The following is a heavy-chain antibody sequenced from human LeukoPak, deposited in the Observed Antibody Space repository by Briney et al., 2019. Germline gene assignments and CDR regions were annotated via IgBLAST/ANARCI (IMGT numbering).Heavy chain of an antibody. V-gene: IGHV3-7*01. CDR1: KFTFSSYW. Sequence: GGSLRLSCAASKFTFSSYWMSWVRQAPGKGLEWVANIKQDGSVQFYMDSLKGRFSVSRDNAKNSLYLQMNGLRVEDTAVYYCAKDRYCDSSGYPDNWFDPWGQGTLVTVSS. CDR3: AKDRYCDSSGYPDNWFDP. D-gene: IGHD3-22*01. J-gene: IGHJ5*02. CDR2: IKQDGSVQ.